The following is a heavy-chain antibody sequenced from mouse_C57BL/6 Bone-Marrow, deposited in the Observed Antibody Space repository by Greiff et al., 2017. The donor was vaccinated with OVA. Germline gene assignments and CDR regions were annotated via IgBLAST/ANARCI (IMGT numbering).Heavy chain of an antibody. V-gene: IGHV1-63*01. J-gene: IGHJ2*01. CDR1: GYTFTNYW. CDR3: ARAYYYGSSYDD. CDR2: IYPGGGYT. Sequence: LQESGAELVRPGTSVKMSCKASGYTFTNYWIGWAKQRPGHGLEWIGDIYPGGGYTNYNEKFKGKATLTADKSSSTADMQFSSLTSEDSAIYYCARAYYYGSSYDDWGQGTTLTVSS. D-gene: IGHD1-1*01.